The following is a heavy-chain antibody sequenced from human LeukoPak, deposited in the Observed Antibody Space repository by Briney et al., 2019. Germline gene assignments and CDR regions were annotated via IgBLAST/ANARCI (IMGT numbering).Heavy chain of an antibody. CDR2: INPNSGGT. D-gene: IGHD2/OR15-2a*01. CDR3: ARVSEYYYFDY. V-gene: IGHV1-2*02. Sequence: ASVKVSRKASGYTFTGYFMHWVRQAPGQGPEWMGWINPNSGGTNYAQKFQGRVIMTRDTSISTAYMELSRLRSDDTAVYYCARVSEYYYFDYWGQGTLVTVSS. CDR1: GYTFTGYF. J-gene: IGHJ4*02.